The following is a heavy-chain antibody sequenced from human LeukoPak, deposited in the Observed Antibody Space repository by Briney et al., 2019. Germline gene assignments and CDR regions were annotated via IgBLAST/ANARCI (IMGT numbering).Heavy chain of an antibody. CDR2: INPNSAGT. J-gene: IGHJ6*03. CDR1: GYTFTGYY. Sequence: ASXKVSCKASGYTFTGYYMHWVRQAPGQGREWMGGINPNSAGTNYPQKFQRRVTMTSDTSISTAYMQLSRLRSDDTAVYYCARATEYQLHYHYYYMDVWGKGTTVTVSS. CDR3: ARATEYQLHYHYYYMDV. D-gene: IGHD2-2*01. V-gene: IGHV1-2*02.